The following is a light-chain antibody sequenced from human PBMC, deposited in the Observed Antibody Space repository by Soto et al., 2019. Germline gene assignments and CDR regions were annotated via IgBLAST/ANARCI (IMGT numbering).Light chain of an antibody. J-gene: IGKJ4*01. CDR2: GAS. V-gene: IGKV3D-15*01. CDR3: QQYNNWPLA. Sequence: EIMMSQYPATLSVSPGERVTLSCRAGQSVASSLAWYQQKPGQAPRLLIYGASTRATGIPARFSGSGSGTEFTLTISSLQSEDFAVYYCQQYNNWPLAFGGGTKVQLK. CDR1: QSVASS.